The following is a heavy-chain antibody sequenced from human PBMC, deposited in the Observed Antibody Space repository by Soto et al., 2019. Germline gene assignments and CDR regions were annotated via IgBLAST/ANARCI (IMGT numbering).Heavy chain of an antibody. CDR1: VGSMSQYF. Sequence: PSETLSLTCSVSVGSMSQYFWMWVRQSPERGLEWIGYVYYLGSTDYNPSLKSRVTRSVDTSKRLFSLRLSSVTAADAAIYYRGRDGYDGSGRWYPAYWRPRIQVTVSS. D-gene: IGHD3-10*01. CDR2: VYYLGST. CDR3: GRDGYDGSGRWYPAY. V-gene: IGHV4-59*01. J-gene: IGHJ4*02.